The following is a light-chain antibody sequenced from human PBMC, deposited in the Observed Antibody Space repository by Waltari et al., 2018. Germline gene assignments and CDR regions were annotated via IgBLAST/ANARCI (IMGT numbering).Light chain of an antibody. J-gene: IGLJ2*01. Sequence: FMLTQPHSVSESPGKPVTISCTGSSGYIATHSVHWYPQRPGRAPTTMIYKDDQRPSGVPDRFSGSIDSSSNTASLTISGLKTEDEADYYCQSYDGNTVVFGGGTKLTVL. CDR1: SGYIATHS. CDR3: QSYDGNTVV. CDR2: KDD. V-gene: IGLV6-57*02.